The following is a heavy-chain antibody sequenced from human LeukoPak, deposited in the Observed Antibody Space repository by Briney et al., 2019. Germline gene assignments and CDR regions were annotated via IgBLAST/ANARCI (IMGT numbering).Heavy chain of an antibody. D-gene: IGHD6-19*01. V-gene: IGHV1-69*01. CDR1: GGTFSSYA. Sequence: SVKVSCKASGGTFSSYAISWVRQAPGQGLEWMGGIIPIFGTANYAQKFQGRVTITADESTSTAYMELSSLRSEDTAVYYCARHRDGWGVIDYWGQGTLVTVSS. CDR3: ARHRDGWGVIDY. J-gene: IGHJ4*02. CDR2: IIPIFGTA.